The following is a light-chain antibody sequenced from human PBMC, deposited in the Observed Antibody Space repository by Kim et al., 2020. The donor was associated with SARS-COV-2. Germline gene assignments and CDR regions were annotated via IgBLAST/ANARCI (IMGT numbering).Light chain of an antibody. CDR1: LLTKKY. CDR2: NDI. J-gene: IGLJ3*02. CDR3: YSTTDNNHWV. V-gene: IGLV3-27*01. Sequence: SYELTQPSSVSVSPGQTAKITCSGDLLTKKYARWMQQEPGQAPVMLIYNDIERPSGIPERFSGSTSGTIATLTISGAQVEDEADYYCYSTTDNNHWVFGGGTQLTVL.